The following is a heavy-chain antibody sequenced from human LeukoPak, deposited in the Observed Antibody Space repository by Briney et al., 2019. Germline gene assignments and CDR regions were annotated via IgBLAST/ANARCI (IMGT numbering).Heavy chain of an antibody. CDR1: GGSVTSHY. Sequence: PSETLSLTCTVSGGSVTSHYWNWLRQPAGQGLEWNGRISTSGSSKYNPSLKSRVTMSVDTSKNQFSLNLNSVTAADTAVYYCAREGRHGNSFDSWGQGTLVSVSS. V-gene: IGHV4-4*07. CDR2: ISTSGSS. J-gene: IGHJ4*02. CDR3: AREGRHGNSFDS.